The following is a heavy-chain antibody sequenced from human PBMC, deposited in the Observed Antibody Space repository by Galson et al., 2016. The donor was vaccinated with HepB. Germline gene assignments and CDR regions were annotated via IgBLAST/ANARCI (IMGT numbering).Heavy chain of an antibody. V-gene: IGHV3-48*03. J-gene: IGHJ4*02. CDR2: ISSGGTLR. Sequence: SLRLSCAASGFTFSGYEMNWVRQAPGKGLEWLSYISSGGTLRKYADSVKGRSSISRDDSKDTLFLQIDSLGVEDTAVYYCAREGYSGYYRSHFDYWGQGILVTFSS. CDR3: AREGYSGYYRSHFDY. CDR1: GFTFSGYE. D-gene: IGHD5-12*01.